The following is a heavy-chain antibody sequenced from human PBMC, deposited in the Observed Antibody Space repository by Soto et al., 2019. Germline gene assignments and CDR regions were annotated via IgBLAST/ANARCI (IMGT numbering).Heavy chain of an antibody. V-gene: IGHV3-66*01. D-gene: IGHD1-7*01. CDR3: ARDRRTTEGMDV. Sequence: EVQLVESGGGLVQPGGSLRLSCAASGFTVSSNYMSWVRQAQGKGLEWVSVIYSGGSTHYADSVKGRFTISRDNSKNTLYLQMNSLRAEDTAVYYCARDRRTTEGMDVWGQGTTVTVSS. CDR2: IYSGGST. J-gene: IGHJ6*02. CDR1: GFTVSSNY.